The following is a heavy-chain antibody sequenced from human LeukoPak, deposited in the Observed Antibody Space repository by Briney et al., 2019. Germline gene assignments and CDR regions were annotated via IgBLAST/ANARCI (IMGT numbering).Heavy chain of an antibody. CDR1: GFTFSSYTFSTYA. CDR3: AKGVEDSGIYYYYYMDV. Sequence: PGGSLRLSCAASGFTFSSYTFSTYAMSWVRQAPGKGLEWVSAVSGSGVSTYYADSVKGRFTISRDTSMNTLYLQMNGLRAEDTAVYYCAKGVEDSGIYYYYYMDVWGKGTTVTVSS. D-gene: IGHD2-15*01. CDR2: VSGSGVST. V-gene: IGHV3-23*01. J-gene: IGHJ6*03.